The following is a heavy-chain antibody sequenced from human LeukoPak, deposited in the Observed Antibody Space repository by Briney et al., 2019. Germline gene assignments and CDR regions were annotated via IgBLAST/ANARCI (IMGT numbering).Heavy chain of an antibody. J-gene: IGHJ4*02. V-gene: IGHV3-74*01. CDR1: GFNFSPYW. CDR2: MNSDGSIT. Sequence: GGSLRLSRAASGFNFSPYWMHWVRQAPGKGLVWVGRMNSDGSITNYADSVKGRFTISRDNAKNTVFLQMNSLRVEDTAVYYCARDQGVAGWLSAWGQGTLVTVSS. D-gene: IGHD3-22*01. CDR3: ARDQGVAGWLSA.